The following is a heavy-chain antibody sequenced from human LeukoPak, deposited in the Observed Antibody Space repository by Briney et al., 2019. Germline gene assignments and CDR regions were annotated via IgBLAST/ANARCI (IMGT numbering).Heavy chain of an antibody. V-gene: IGHV1-3*01. J-gene: IGHJ4*02. Sequence: ASVKVSCKASEYSFTSYSLHWLRQAPGQRLEWMGWINPGNGKTKYSQKFQDRVTITRDTSATTAYMELNSLISEDTAVYYCAKPSGYYYFDYWGQGTLVAVSS. CDR1: EYSFTSYS. D-gene: IGHD3-3*01. CDR3: AKPSGYYYFDY. CDR2: INPGNGKT.